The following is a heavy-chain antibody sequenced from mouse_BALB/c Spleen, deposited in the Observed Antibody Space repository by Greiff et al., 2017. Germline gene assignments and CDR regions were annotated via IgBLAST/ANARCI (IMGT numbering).Heavy chain of an antibody. J-gene: IGHJ4*01. CDR1: GFTFSSYA. D-gene: IGHD1-2*01. CDR2: ISSGGST. V-gene: IGHV5-6-5*01. Sequence: EVKLVESGGGLVKPGGSLKLSCAASGFTFSSYAMSWVRQTPEKRLEWVASISSGGSTYYPDSVKGRFTISRDNARNILYLQMSSLRSEDTAMYYCARGGYGYYAMDYWGQGTSVTVSS. CDR3: ARGGYGYYAMDY.